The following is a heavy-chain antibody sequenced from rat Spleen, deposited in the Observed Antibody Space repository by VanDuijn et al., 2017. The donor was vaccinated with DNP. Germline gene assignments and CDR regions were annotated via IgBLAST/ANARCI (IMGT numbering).Heavy chain of an antibody. CDR3: AGNYFDGSFYYPFAY. D-gene: IGHD1-12*02. V-gene: IGHV5S23*01. J-gene: IGHJ3*01. Sequence: EVQLVESGGGLLQPGRSLKLSCAASGFTFSDYAMVWVRQAPTRGLEWVASINTGGDSAYYRDSLKGRFTVSRDNANSTLYLQMDSLRSEDTATYYCAGNYFDGSFYYPFAYWGQGTLVTVSS. CDR1: GFTFSDYA. CDR2: INTGGDSA.